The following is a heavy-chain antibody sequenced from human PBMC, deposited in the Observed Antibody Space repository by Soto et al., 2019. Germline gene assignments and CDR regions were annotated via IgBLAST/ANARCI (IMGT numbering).Heavy chain of an antibody. Sequence: EVQLEESGGGLVKPGGSLRLSCAASGFTFRRYDMNWVRQAPGKGLEWVSSISSSSISIHYGDSVKGRFTISRDNARNLLYLQMNILRAEDTAVYFCARLYDVLTNGMDVW. CDR2: ISSSSISI. CDR1: GFTFRRYD. D-gene: IGHD3-9*01. J-gene: IGHJ6*01. V-gene: IGHV3-21*01. CDR3: ARLYDVLTNGMDV.